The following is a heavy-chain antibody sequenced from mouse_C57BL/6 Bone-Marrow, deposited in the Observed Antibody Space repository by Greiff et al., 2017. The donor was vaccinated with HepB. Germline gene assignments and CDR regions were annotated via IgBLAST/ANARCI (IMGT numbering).Heavy chain of an antibody. Sequence: QVQLQQSGAELARPGASVKMSCKASGYTFTSYTMHWVKQRPGQGLEWIGYINPSSGYTKYNQKFKDKATLTADKSSSTAYMQLSSLTSEDSAVYYCARSKIAPYYYGTPAWFAYWGQGTLVTVSA. D-gene: IGHD1-1*01. V-gene: IGHV1-4*01. CDR1: GYTFTSYT. CDR2: INPSSGYT. J-gene: IGHJ3*01. CDR3: ARSKIAPYYYGTPAWFAY.